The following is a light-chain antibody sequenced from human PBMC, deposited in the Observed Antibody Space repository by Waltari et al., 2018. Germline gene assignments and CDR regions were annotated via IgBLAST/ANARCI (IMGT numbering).Light chain of an antibody. CDR1: QGISSY. V-gene: IGKV1-8*01. J-gene: IGKJ2*01. Sequence: AIRITQSPSSLSASTGDRVTIPCRARQGISSYLAWYKQKPGKAPNLLIYASSTLQSGVPSRFSGSGSGTDFTLTISCLQSEDFATYYCQQYYSYLTFGQGTKLEIK. CDR2: ASS. CDR3: QQYYSYLT.